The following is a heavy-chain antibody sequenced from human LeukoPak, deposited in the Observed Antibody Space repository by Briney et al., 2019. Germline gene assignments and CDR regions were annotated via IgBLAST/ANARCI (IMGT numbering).Heavy chain of an antibody. CDR1: GFTFSPYD. Sequence: GGSLRLSCAASGFTFSPYDMSWVRQAPGKGLEWVSVISGSGGSTDYADSVKGRFTISRDISKNTLYLQMNSLRVEDTAVYYCAKLEDDGDYSFQGNFDFWGQGTLVTVSS. D-gene: IGHD4-17*01. J-gene: IGHJ4*02. V-gene: IGHV3-23*01. CDR2: ISGSGGST. CDR3: AKLEDDGDYSFQGNFDF.